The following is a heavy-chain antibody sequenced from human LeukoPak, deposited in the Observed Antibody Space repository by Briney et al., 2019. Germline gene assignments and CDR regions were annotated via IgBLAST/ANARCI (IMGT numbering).Heavy chain of an antibody. D-gene: IGHD6-13*01. CDR3: ALAVSSPGPTNWFDP. CDR2: TYYRSKWYN. CDR1: GDSVSSNSAA. Sequence: SQTLSLTCAISGDSVSSNSAAWNWSRRSPSRGLEWLGRTYYRSKWYNDYAVSVKSRISINPDTSKNQFSLQLNSVTPEDTAVYYCALAVSSPGPTNWFDPWGQGTLVTVSS. J-gene: IGHJ5*02. V-gene: IGHV6-1*01.